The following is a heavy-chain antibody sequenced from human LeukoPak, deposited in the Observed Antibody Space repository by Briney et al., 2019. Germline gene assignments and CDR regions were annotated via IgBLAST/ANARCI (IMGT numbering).Heavy chain of an antibody. V-gene: IGHV1-69*13. D-gene: IGHD6-13*01. CDR2: IIPIFGTA. CDR1: GGTFSSYA. CDR3: ARARSSSSWNGICY. Sequence: GASVKVSCTASGGTFSSYAISWVRQAPGQGLEWMGGIIPIFGTANYAQKFQGRVTITADESTSTAYMELSSLRSEDTAVYYCARARSSSSWNGICYWGQGTLVTVSS. J-gene: IGHJ4*02.